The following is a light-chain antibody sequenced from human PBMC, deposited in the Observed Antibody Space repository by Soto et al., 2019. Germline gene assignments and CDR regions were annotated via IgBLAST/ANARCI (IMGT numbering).Light chain of an antibody. CDR1: QTIRNY. J-gene: IGKJ1*01. CDR2: DAS. V-gene: IGKV1-5*01. CDR3: QQYGLQGT. Sequence: GDRVTITCRASQTIRNYLAWYQQKPGKAPDLLIYDASSLENEVPSRFSGSGFGTEFTLTISSLQPDDSATYYCQQYGLQGTFGQGTKV.